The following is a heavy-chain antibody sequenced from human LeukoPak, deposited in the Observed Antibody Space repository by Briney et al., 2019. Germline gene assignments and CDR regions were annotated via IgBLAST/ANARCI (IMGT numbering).Heavy chain of an antibody. CDR2: IYYSGST. V-gene: IGHV4-59*01. Sequence: ASETLSLTCTVSRGSISSYYWSWIRQPPGKGLEWIGYIYYSGSTNYNPSLKSRVTISVDTSKNQFSLRLSSVTAEDTAVYYCATAAAGTLDYFDYWGQGTLVTVSS. J-gene: IGHJ4*02. CDR1: RGSISSYY. D-gene: IGHD6-13*01. CDR3: ATAAAGTLDYFDY.